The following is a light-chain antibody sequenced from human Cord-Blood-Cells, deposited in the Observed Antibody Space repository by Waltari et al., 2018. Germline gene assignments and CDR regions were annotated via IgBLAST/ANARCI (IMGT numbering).Light chain of an antibody. CDR3: QQYNNWPPYT. Sequence: EIVMTQSPATLSVSPGARATLSCRASQSVSSNLAWYQQKPGQAPRLLIYGASTRATGIPARFSGSGSGTEFTLTISSRQSEDFAVYYCQQYNNWPPYTFGQGTKLEIK. CDR1: QSVSSN. V-gene: IGKV3-15*01. J-gene: IGKJ2*01. CDR2: GAS.